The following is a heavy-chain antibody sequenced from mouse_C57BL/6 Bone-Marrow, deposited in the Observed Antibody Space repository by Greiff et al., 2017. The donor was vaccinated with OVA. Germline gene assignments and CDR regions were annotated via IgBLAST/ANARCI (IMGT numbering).Heavy chain of an antibody. V-gene: IGHV1-19*01. CDR3: ARGWGTEY. CDR2: INPYNGGT. CDR1: GYTFTDYY. D-gene: IGHD2-3*01. Sequence: VQLQQSGPVLVKPGASVTMSCKASGYTFTDYYMNWVKQSPGKSLEWIGAINPYNGGTSYNQKFKGKATLTVDKSSSPAYMGLNSLTSEDSAVYYCARGWGTEYWGQGTTLTVSS. J-gene: IGHJ2*01.